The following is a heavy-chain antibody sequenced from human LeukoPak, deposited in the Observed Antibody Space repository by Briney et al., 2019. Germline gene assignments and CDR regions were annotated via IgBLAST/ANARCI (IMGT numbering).Heavy chain of an antibody. J-gene: IGHJ6*02. Sequence: SETLSLTCAVYGGSFSGYYWSWIRQPPGKGLEWIGEINHSGSTNYNPSLKSRVTISVDTSKNQFSLKLSSVTAADTAVYYCARDHTPKSGYYTNYYYGMDVWGQGTTVTVSS. CDR2: INHSGST. CDR3: ARDHTPKSGYYTNYYYGMDV. CDR1: GGSFSGYY. D-gene: IGHD3-3*01. V-gene: IGHV4-34*01.